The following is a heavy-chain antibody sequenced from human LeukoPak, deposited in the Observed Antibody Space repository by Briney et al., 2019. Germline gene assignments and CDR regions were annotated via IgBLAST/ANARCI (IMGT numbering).Heavy chain of an antibody. V-gene: IGHV4-34*01. Sequence: SETLSLTCAVYGGSFSGYYWSWIRQPPGKGLEWIGEINHSGSTNYNPSLKSRVTISVGTSKNQFSLKLSSVTAADTAVYYCARQIGQWLVFDYWGQGTLVTVSS. CDR1: GGSFSGYY. J-gene: IGHJ4*02. CDR2: INHSGST. D-gene: IGHD6-19*01. CDR3: ARQIGQWLVFDY.